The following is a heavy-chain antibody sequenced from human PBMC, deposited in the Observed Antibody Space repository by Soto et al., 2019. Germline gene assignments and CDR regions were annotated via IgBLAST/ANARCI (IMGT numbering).Heavy chain of an antibody. V-gene: IGHV1-8*01. CDR2: MSPQSGNT. CDR3: ARGVDAGLDY. D-gene: IGHD6-13*01. CDR1: GYTFTSYD. Sequence: QVQLVQSGAEVKKPGASVKVSCKASGYTFTSYDINWVRQATGQGLEWMGWMSPQSGNTGYAQNFQGRVIMTRDTSINTAYLELSSLRSEDTAVDYWARGVDAGLDYWGQGALVTVSS. J-gene: IGHJ4*02.